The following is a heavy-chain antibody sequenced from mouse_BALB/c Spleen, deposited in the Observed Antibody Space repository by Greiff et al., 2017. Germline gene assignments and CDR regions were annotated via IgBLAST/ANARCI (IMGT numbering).Heavy chain of an antibody. CDR1: GFTFSSFG. J-gene: IGHJ3*01. CDR2: ISSGSSTI. D-gene: IGHD2-3*01. V-gene: IGHV5-17*02. Sequence: EVHLVESGGGLVQPGGSRKLSCAASGFTFSSFGMHWVRQAPEKGLEWVAYISSGSSTIYYADTVKGRFTISRDNPKNTLFLQMTSLRSEDTAMYYCARVYDGYSWFAYWGQGTLVTVSA. CDR3: ARVYDGYSWFAY.